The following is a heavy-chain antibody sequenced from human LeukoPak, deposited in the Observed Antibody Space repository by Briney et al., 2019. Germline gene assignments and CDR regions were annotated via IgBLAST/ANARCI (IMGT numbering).Heavy chain of an antibody. CDR3: ARDGVQRVRGLMFHFGMDV. Sequence: GGSLRLSCAASGFTFSSYTMNWVRQAPGKGLEWVSIIYSGDRTDYAVSVKGRFTISRDNSKNTLYLQMNSLRAEDTAVYYCARDGVQRVRGLMFHFGMDVWGQGTTVTVSS. CDR2: IYSGDRT. D-gene: IGHD3-10*01. J-gene: IGHJ6*02. V-gene: IGHV3-66*01. CDR1: GFTFSSYT.